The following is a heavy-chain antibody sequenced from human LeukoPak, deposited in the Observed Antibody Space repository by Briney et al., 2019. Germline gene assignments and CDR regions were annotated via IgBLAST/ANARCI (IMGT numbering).Heavy chain of an antibody. CDR2: IYQDGREK. J-gene: IGHJ4*02. V-gene: IGHV3-7*01. D-gene: IGHD6-13*01. CDR3: ASERPSSSWYDY. CDR1: GFTFSSHL. Sequence: PGGSLRLSCAASGFTFSSHLMTWLRQAPGKGLEWVANIYQDGREKYYVTSVRGRFTISRDNAKSSLYLQMDSLRAEDTGVYYCASERPSSSWYDYWGQGTLVTVSS.